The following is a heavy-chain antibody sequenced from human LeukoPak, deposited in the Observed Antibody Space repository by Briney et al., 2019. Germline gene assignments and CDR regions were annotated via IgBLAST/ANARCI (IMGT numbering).Heavy chain of an antibody. D-gene: IGHD4/OR15-4a*01. CDR3: ARDPDYGTDY. CDR1: GGSISSSSYY. CDR2: IYYSGST. V-gene: IGHV4-39*07. J-gene: IGHJ4*02. Sequence: SETLSLTFTVSGGSISSSSYYWGWIRQPPGKGLEWIGSIYYSGSTYYNPSLKSRVTISVDTSKNQFSLKLSSVTAADTAVYYCARDPDYGTDYWGQGTLVTVSS.